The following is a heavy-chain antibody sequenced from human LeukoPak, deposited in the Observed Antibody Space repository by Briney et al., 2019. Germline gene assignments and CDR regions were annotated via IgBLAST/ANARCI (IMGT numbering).Heavy chain of an antibody. D-gene: IGHD3-22*01. Sequence: SQTLSLTCAISGDSVSSNSAAWNWISEYPSRDLEWLGRSSYRSKWYNDYAVSVKSRITINPDTSKNQFSLQLNSVTPEDTAVYYCARDMAPDYYDSSGYQVGFDYWGQGTLVTVSS. V-gene: IGHV6-1*01. J-gene: IGHJ4*02. CDR3: ARDMAPDYYDSSGYQVGFDY. CDR2: SSYRSKWYN. CDR1: GDSVSSNSAA.